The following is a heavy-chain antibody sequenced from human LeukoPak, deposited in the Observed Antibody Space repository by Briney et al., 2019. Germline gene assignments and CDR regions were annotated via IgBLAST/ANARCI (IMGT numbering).Heavy chain of an antibody. CDR2: ISGSGGST. V-gene: IGHV3-23*01. CDR3: AKDPKYCSSTSCYADWFDP. D-gene: IGHD2-2*01. CDR1: GFTFSSYA. Sequence: GGSLRLSCAASGFTFSSYAMSWVRQAPGKGLEWVSAISGSGGSTYYADSVKGRFTISRDNSKNTLYLQMNSLRAEDTAVYYCAKDPKYCSSTSCYADWFDPWGQGTLVTVSS. J-gene: IGHJ5*02.